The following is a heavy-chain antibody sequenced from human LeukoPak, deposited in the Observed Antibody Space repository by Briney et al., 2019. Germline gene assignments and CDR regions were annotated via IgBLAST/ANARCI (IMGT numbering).Heavy chain of an antibody. CDR3: ARGRDGYNLLDY. CDR2: ISDSGDST. J-gene: IGHJ4*02. Sequence: GGSLRLSCAVSGFTFSSYAMSWVRRAPGKGLEWVSGISDSGDSTYSAGSVKGRFTISRDNSKNTLYLQMSSLRAEDTAIYYCARGRDGYNLLDYWGQGTLVTVSS. V-gene: IGHV3-23*01. D-gene: IGHD5-24*01. CDR1: GFTFSSYA.